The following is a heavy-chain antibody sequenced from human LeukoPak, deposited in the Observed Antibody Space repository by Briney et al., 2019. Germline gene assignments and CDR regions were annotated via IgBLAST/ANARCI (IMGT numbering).Heavy chain of an antibody. D-gene: IGHD5-18*01. J-gene: IGHJ4*02. CDR3: TRNNYGIDY. CDR1: GFTFSSYS. Sequence: GGSLRLSCAASGFTFSSYSMNWVRQAPGKGPVWVSRIDSDGSDTSYADSVKGRFTISRDNTKNMVYLQMNSLRAEDTAVYYCTRNNYGIDYWGQGTLVTVSS. V-gene: IGHV3-74*01. CDR2: IDSDGSDT.